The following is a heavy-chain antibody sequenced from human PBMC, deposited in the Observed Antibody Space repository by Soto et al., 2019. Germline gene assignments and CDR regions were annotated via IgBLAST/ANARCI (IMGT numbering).Heavy chain of an antibody. CDR2: LSWDDAK. CDR1: GLSLMTTGVG. CDR3: VQSRCGGDCLEIYSSHAYYGLEV. V-gene: IGHV2-5*02. J-gene: IGHJ6*02. D-gene: IGHD2-21*02. Sequence: QITLKESGPTLVKPTQTLTLTCTVSGLSLMTTGVGVGWVRQPPGKALEWLALLSWDDAKRYSPSLKSRLTITKDTSEKQLVLTMTNMDTVDTATYYCVQSRCGGDCLEIYSSHAYYGLEVWGQGTTVTVSS.